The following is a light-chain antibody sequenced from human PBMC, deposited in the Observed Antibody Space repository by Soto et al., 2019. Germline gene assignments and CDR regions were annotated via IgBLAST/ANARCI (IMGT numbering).Light chain of an antibody. CDR2: DAS. CDR3: QQRTNWPPGIT. CDR1: LGVNSY. Sequence: DIVLTQSPATLSLSPGERATLSCRASLGVNSYVAWYQQKPGQAPRLLIYDASNRAPGIPARFIGSGSGTDFTLTISSLEAEDFAVYYCQQRTNWPPGITFGPGTKVDFK. J-gene: IGKJ3*01. V-gene: IGKV3-11*01.